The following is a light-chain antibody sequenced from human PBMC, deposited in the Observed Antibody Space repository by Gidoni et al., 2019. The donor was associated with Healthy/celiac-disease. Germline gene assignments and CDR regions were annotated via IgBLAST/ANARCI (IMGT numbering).Light chain of an antibody. V-gene: IGKV1-5*01. Sequence: DSQTTPSPSTLSASVGDRVTITRRASQSISSWLAWYQQKQGKAPKLLVYDATRLESGVPSRCSGSGSETEFTLTISSLQADDVATYYWQQYNSYLTFXQXTKVEIK. CDR1: QSISSW. J-gene: IGKJ1*01. CDR3: QQYNSYLT. CDR2: DAT.